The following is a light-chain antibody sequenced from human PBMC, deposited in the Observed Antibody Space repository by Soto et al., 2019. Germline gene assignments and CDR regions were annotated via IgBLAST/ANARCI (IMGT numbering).Light chain of an antibody. CDR1: QSVLYSPNNKNY. V-gene: IGKV4-1*01. Sequence: DIVLTQSPDSLTVSLGERATINCKSSQSVLYSPNNKNYLAWYRQKPGQPPKLLIYWASTRESGVPDRFSGSGSGTDFTLTISSLQAEDVAIYYCQQYYGNPYTCAQGTKLEIK. CDR3: QQYYGNPYT. J-gene: IGKJ2*01. CDR2: WAS.